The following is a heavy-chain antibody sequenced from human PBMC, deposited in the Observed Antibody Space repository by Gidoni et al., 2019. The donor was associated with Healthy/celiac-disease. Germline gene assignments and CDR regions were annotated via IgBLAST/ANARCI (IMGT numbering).Heavy chain of an antibody. D-gene: IGHD3-10*01. CDR3: AKVLLWFGDGPGWGAFDI. CDR2: ISGSGGST. J-gene: IGHJ3*02. V-gene: IGHV3-23*01. Sequence: EVQLLASGGGLVQPGGSLRLSCAASGFTFSLYAVSWVRQAPGKGLEWVSAISGSGGSTYYADSVKGRFTISRDNSKNTLYLQMNSLRAEDTAVYYCAKVLLWFGDGPGWGAFDIWGQGTMVTVSS. CDR1: GFTFSLYA.